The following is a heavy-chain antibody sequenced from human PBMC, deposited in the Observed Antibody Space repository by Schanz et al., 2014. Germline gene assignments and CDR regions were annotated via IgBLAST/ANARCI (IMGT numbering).Heavy chain of an antibody. V-gene: IGHV3-23*04. CDR2: IASGGSHT. CDR1: GITFSDYA. Sequence: EVQLVESGGDFVQPGGSLRLSCAASGITFSDYAMSWVRQAPGKGLEWVSTIASGGSHTFYADSVTGRFTISGDNSKNTLYLQMNSLRAEDTAVYYCAKDRSRWLRVLHGLDYWGQGTLVTVSS. D-gene: IGHD5-12*01. CDR3: AKDRSRWLRVLHGLDY. J-gene: IGHJ4*02.